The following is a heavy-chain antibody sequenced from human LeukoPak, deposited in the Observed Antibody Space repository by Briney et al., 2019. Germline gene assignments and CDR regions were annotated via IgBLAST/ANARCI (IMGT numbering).Heavy chain of an antibody. CDR1: GGTFSNYA. V-gene: IGHV1-69*04. Sequence: SVKVSCKASGGTFSNYAVIWVRQAPGQGFEWMGRIIPTLGITNRAQKFQDRVTISADTSSSTAYMELSDLRFEDTAVYYCARDPGKFGDSLRPSGLDHWGQGTLVTVSS. CDR3: ARDPGKFGDSLRPSGLDH. CDR2: IIPTLGIT. D-gene: IGHD3-16*01. J-gene: IGHJ4*02.